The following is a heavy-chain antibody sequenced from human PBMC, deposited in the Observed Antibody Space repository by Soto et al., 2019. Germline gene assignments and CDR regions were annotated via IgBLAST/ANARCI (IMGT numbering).Heavy chain of an antibody. J-gene: IGHJ5*02. CDR2: CSSTGGST. CDR3: AKDRGWSPKGRFAP. Sequence: EVQLLESGGGLVQPGGSLRLSCAASGFTFSDYAMSWVRQAPGKGLEWVSSCSSTGGSTYYANSVKGRFTISRDNSKNTLYLQMNNLRDDDTAVYYCAKDRGWSPKGRFAPWGQGTLVTVSS. CDR1: GFTFSDYA. D-gene: IGHD2-15*01. V-gene: IGHV3-23*01.